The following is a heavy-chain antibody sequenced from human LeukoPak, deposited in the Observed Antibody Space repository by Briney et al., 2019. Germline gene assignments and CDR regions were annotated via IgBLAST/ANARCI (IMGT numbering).Heavy chain of an antibody. Sequence: GESLRLSCALSGLTVNDNYMSWVRQAPGKGPEWVSLIFPDGQTYYADFVQGRFSISRDMSRNILFLDMSSLRAEDTAVFFCARANPVYGDFDYWGQGTLVTVSS. D-gene: IGHD4-17*01. V-gene: IGHV3-53*01. CDR2: IFPDGQT. J-gene: IGHJ4*02. CDR1: GLTVNDNY. CDR3: ARANPVYGDFDY.